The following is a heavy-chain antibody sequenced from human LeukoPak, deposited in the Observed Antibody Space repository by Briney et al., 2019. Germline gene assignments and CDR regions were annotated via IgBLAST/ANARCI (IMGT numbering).Heavy chain of an antibody. J-gene: IGHJ4*02. D-gene: IGHD3-10*01. CDR1: GGSISSGDYY. CDR2: IYYSGST. V-gene: IGHV4-30-4*01. Sequence: PSETLSLTCTVSGGSISSGDYYWSWIRQPPGKGLEWIVYIYYSGSTYYNPSLKSRVAISVDTSKNQFSLKLSSVTAADTAVYYCARETSGMVRGVISSWDEYYFDYWGQGTLVTVSS. CDR3: ARETSGMVRGVISSWDEYYFDY.